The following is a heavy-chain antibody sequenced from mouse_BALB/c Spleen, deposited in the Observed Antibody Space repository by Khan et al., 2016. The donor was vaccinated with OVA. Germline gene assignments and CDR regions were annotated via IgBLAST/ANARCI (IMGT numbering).Heavy chain of an antibody. V-gene: IGHV1-54*03. J-gene: IGHJ3*01. D-gene: IGHD3-2*02. Sequence: QVQLKESGAELVRPGTSVQVSCKASGYAFTDYLIEWLKQRPGQGLEWIGVINPGSGDITYNEKFMEKATLTADKSYSTAYMPLTSLTSDDSAVYFCSRSGYGFGAYWGPGTLVTVSA. CDR3: SRSGYGFGAY. CDR1: GYAFTDYL. CDR2: INPGSGDI.